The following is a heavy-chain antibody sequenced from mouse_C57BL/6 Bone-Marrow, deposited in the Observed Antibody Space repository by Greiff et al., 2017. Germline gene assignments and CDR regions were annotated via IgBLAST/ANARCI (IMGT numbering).Heavy chain of an antibody. Sequence: VHVKQSGAELVRPGASVKLSCTASGFNIKDDYMHGVKQRPEQGLEWIGWIDPENGDTEYASKFQGKATITADTTSNTAYLQLSSLTSEDTAVYYCGYGNAMDYWGQGTSVTVSS. V-gene: IGHV14-4*01. CDR3: GYGNAMDY. CDR2: IDPENGDT. D-gene: IGHD1-1*01. CDR1: GFNIKDDY. J-gene: IGHJ4*01.